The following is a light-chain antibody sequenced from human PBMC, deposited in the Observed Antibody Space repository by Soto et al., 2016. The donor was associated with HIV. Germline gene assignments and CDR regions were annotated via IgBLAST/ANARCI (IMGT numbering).Light chain of an antibody. Sequence: IQMTQSPSTLSASVGDRVTITCRASQSINFWVAWYQQRPGKAPSLLIYQTSILENGVPSRFSGSGSGTEFTLTINGLLSDDFAIYYCQQFGNSPYTFGQGTKLEIK. J-gene: IGKJ2*01. CDR2: QTS. V-gene: IGKV1-5*01. CDR1: QSINFW. CDR3: QQFGNSPYT.